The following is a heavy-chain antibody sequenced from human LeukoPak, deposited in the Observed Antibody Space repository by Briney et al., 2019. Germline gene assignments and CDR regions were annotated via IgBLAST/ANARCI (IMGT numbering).Heavy chain of an antibody. V-gene: IGHV3-21*01. Sequence: GGSLRLSCAASGFSFSSYAMNWVRQAPGKGLEWVSSISSSSSYIYYADSVKGRFTISRDNAKNSLYLQMNSLRAEDTAVYYCARGWRTSIAAAGKHIDYWGQGTLVTVSS. J-gene: IGHJ4*02. D-gene: IGHD6-13*01. CDR3: ARGWRTSIAAAGKHIDY. CDR1: GFSFSSYA. CDR2: ISSSSSYI.